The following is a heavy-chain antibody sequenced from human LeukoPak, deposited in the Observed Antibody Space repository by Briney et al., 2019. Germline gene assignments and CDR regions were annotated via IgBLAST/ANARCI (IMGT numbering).Heavy chain of an antibody. CDR3: ARRPIWDAFDI. CDR2: ISYSGST. V-gene: IGHV4-59*08. CDR1: GGSISPYY. J-gene: IGHJ3*02. Sequence: SETLSLTCTVSGGSISPYYWSWIRQPPGKGLEWIGYISYSGSTNYNPSLKSRVTISVDTSKNQFSLKLSSVTAADTAVYYCARRPIWDAFDIWGQGTMVTVSS. D-gene: IGHD1-26*01.